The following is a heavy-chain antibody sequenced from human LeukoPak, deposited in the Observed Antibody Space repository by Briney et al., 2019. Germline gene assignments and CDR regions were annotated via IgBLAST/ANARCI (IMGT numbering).Heavy chain of an antibody. CDR3: ARDVGATTIAAWFDP. Sequence: PGGSLRLSCAASGFTFSSYWMHWVRQAPGKGLVWVLRINSDGSSRSYADSVKGRFTISRDNAKNTLYLQMNSLRAEDTAVYYCARDVGATTIAAWFDPWGQGTLVTVSS. J-gene: IGHJ5*02. V-gene: IGHV3-74*01. D-gene: IGHD1-26*01. CDR1: GFTFSSYW. CDR2: INSDGSSR.